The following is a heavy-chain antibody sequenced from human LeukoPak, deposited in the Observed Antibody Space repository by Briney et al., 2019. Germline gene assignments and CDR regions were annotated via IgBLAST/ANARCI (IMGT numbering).Heavy chain of an antibody. CDR2: SNESGST. V-gene: IGHV4-34*01. CDR1: NGSFSGYY. J-gene: IGHJ4*02. Sequence: PSETLSLTCSVYNGSFSGYYWSWIRQPPGKGLEWIGESNESGSTNYNPSLKSRVTISVDTSKDQFSLRLTSVTAADTAAYYCATSSGRYVGLYDYWGQGTLVTVSS. D-gene: IGHD3-16*01. CDR3: ATSSGRYVGLYDY.